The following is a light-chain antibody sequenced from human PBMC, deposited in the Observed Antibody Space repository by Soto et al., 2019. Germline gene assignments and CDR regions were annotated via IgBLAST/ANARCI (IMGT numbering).Light chain of an antibody. J-gene: IGLJ1*01. Sequence: QSALTQPPSVSGSPGQSVAISCTGTSSDVGSYNRVSWYQQPPGAAPKLMIYEVSNRPSGVPDRSSGSKSGNTASLTISGLQAEDEADYYCNSYTGSSTDVFGTGTKVTVL. CDR3: NSYTGSSTDV. V-gene: IGLV2-18*02. CDR1: SSDVGSYNR. CDR2: EVS.